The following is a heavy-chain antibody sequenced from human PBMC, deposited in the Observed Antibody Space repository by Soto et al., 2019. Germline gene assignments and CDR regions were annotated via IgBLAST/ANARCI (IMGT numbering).Heavy chain of an antibody. D-gene: IGHD6-6*01. CDR1: GYTFTSYG. CDR3: ARGREGEAARSGKIFWFDP. V-gene: IGHV1-18*01. J-gene: IGHJ5*02. CDR2: ISPYNGNT. Sequence: KVSCKASGYTFTSYGISWVRQAPGQGLEWMGRISPYNGNTNYAQKLQGRVTMTTDKSTSTAYMELSSLRSEDTAVYYCARGREGEAARSGKIFWFDPWGQGTLVTVSS.